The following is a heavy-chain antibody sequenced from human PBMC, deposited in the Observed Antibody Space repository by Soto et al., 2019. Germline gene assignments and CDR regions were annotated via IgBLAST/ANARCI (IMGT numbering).Heavy chain of an antibody. CDR3: AKGKGWPSSTSCDY. CDR2: IYSDGHT. D-gene: IGHD2-2*01. Sequence: EVQLVESGGALVQPGGSLRLSCAASGFTVSISYMTWVRQVPGKGLEWVSIIYSDGHTYYTDSVKGRFTISRDNSKNTLYLPMRSLTVKESAVYYCAKGKGWPSSTSCDYWGQGTRVPVSS. V-gene: IGHV3-66*01. CDR1: GFTVSISY. J-gene: IGHJ4*02.